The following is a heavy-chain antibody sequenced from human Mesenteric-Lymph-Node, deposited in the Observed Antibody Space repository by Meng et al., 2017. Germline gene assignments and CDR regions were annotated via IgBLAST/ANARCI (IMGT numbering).Heavy chain of an antibody. CDR1: GGSISSINW. Sequence: GLLPDPCPRVVRPSGTLSRTCSVAGGSISSINWWSWVPHPPGKVLEWIGKIYHRGITNYNPSLKSRVTISVDKSKNQFSLKLSSVTAADTAVYYCAREGNYYDSSGLDYWGQGTLVTVSS. CDR3: AREGNYYDSSGLDY. J-gene: IGHJ4*02. CDR2: IYHRGIT. V-gene: IGHV4-4*02. D-gene: IGHD3-22*01.